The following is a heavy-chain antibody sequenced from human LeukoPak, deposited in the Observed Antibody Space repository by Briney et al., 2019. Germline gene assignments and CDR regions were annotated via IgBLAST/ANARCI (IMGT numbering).Heavy chain of an antibody. CDR3: ARDLGYCSGGSCYVYNWFDP. D-gene: IGHD2-15*01. Sequence: PGGSLRLSCAASGFTFSSYWMHWVRHAPGKGLVCVSRINSDGRSTSYADSVRGRFTISRDNAKNTLYLKMKSLRAEDTAVYYCARDLGYCSGGSCYVYNWFDPWGQGTLVSVSS. J-gene: IGHJ5*02. V-gene: IGHV3-74*01. CDR1: GFTFSSYW. CDR2: INSDGRST.